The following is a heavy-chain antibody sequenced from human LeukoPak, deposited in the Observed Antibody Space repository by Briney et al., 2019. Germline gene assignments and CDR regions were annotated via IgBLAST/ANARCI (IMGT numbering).Heavy chain of an antibody. CDR1: GGSISSSSYY. CDR2: IYYSGST. Sequence: PSETLPLTCTVSGGSISSSSYYWGWIRQPPGKGLEWIGSIYYSGSTYYNPSLKSRVTISVDTSKNQFSLKLSSVTAADTAVYYCAREGTYDYVWGSYRYRLFDPWGQGTLVTVSS. V-gene: IGHV4-39*07. CDR3: AREGTYDYVWGSYRYRLFDP. D-gene: IGHD3-16*02. J-gene: IGHJ5*02.